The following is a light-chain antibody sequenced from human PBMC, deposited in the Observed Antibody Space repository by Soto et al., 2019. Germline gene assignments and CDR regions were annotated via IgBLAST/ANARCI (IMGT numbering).Light chain of an antibody. V-gene: IGKV3-11*01. CDR1: HSVSNN. J-gene: IGKJ5*01. CDR2: GAF. CDR3: QQRNIWPPVT. Sequence: EFVLTQSPGTLSLSPGERSTLCFMSSHSVSNNLVWYQQKPGQPPRLLIYGAFNRAAGIPARFSGSGSGTDFTLTISSLEPEDSAVYYCQQRNIWPPVTFGQGTRLEIK.